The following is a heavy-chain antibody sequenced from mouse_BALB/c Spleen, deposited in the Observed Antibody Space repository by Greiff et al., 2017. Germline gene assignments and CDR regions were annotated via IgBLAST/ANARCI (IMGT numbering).Heavy chain of an antibody. V-gene: IGHV3-2*02. Sequence: EVKLVESGPGLVKPSQSLSLTCTVTGYSITSDYAWNWIRQFPGNKLEWMGYISYSGSTSYNPSLKSRISITRDTSKNQFFLQLNSVTTEDTATYYCARWGITDYFDYWGQGTTLTVSS. J-gene: IGHJ2*01. CDR1: GYSITSDYA. D-gene: IGHD2-4*01. CDR3: ARWGITDYFDY. CDR2: ISYSGST.